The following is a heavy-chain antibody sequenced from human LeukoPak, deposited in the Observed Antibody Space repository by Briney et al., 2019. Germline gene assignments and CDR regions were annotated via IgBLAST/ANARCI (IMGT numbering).Heavy chain of an antibody. J-gene: IGHJ4*02. CDR2: IYYGGST. CDR3: ARGGGPYRPLDY. CDR1: GGSIGNYY. V-gene: IGHV4-59*01. Sequence: PSETLSLTCSVSGGSIGNYYWTWTRQPPGKGLEWTGYIYYGGSTNYNPSLKSRVAISVDTSKNQFSLKLSSVTAADTAVYYCARGGGPYRPLDYSGQGTLVTVAS.